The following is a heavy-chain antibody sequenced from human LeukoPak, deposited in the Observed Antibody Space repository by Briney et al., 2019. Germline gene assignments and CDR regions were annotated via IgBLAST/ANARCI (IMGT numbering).Heavy chain of an antibody. V-gene: IGHV3-7*01. CDR1: GFTFNRYW. Sequence: GGSLRLXCTASGFTFNRYWMSWVRLAPGKGLEWVASIKEDGSVKYYVDSVTGRFTISRDNAKNSLHLQMNSLKFEDTAVYYCAREYRWGQGTMVTVSS. D-gene: IGHD1-14*01. J-gene: IGHJ3*01. CDR2: IKEDGSVK. CDR3: AREYR.